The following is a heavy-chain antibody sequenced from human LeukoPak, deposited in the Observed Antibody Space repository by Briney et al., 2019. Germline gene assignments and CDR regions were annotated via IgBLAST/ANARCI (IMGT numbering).Heavy chain of an antibody. CDR1: SGSLSNYY. CDR3: ARAPRKLGYCSSTSCYGGYDY. V-gene: IGHV4-34*01. J-gene: IGHJ4*02. CDR2: INHNGGT. D-gene: IGHD2-2*01. Sequence: PSETLSLTCAVYSGSLSNYYWSWIRQFPDKGLVWIGEINHNGGTNYNPSLKSRVTISVDTSKNQFSLKLSSVTAADTAVYYCARAPRKLGYCSSTSCYGGYDYWGQGTLVTVSS.